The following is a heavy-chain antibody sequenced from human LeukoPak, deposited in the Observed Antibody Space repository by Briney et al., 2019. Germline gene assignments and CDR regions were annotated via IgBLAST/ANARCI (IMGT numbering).Heavy chain of an antibody. J-gene: IGHJ3*02. D-gene: IGHD2-2*01. Sequence: GGSLRLSCAASGFTFSSYWMHWVRQAPGKGLVWVSRINSDGSSTSYADSVKGRFTISRDNAKNTLYLQMNSLRAEDTAVYYCAKDPSFTSSKCYPPGIWGQGTMVTVSS. V-gene: IGHV3-74*01. CDR3: AKDPSFTSSKCYPPGI. CDR2: INSDGSST. CDR1: GFTFSSYW.